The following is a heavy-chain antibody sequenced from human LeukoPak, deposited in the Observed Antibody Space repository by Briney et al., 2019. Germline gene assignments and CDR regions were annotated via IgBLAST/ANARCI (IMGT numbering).Heavy chain of an antibody. V-gene: IGHV1-18*04. CDR2: ISAYNGNT. CDR1: GYTFTSYG. J-gene: IGHJ3*02. Sequence: ASVKVSCKASGYTFTSYGISWVRQAPGQGLEWMGWISAYNGNTNYAQKLQGRVTMTTDTSTSAAYMELRSLRSDDTAVYYCARDGDSPNVNAFDIWGQGTMVTVSS. D-gene: IGHD5-18*01. CDR3: ARDGDSPNVNAFDI.